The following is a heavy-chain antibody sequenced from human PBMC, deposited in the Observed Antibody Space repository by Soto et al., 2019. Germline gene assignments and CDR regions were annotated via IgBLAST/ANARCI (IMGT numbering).Heavy chain of an antibody. CDR2: IYYSGST. CDR3: AREAVVAAAIDY. CDR1: GGSISSGGYY. J-gene: IGHJ4*02. V-gene: IGHV4-31*03. Sequence: TLSLTCTVSGGSISSGGYYWSWIRQHPGKGLEWIGYIYYSGSTYYNPSLKSRVTISVDTSKNQFSLKLSSVTAADTAVYYCAREAVVAAAIDYWGQGTLVTVSS. D-gene: IGHD6-13*01.